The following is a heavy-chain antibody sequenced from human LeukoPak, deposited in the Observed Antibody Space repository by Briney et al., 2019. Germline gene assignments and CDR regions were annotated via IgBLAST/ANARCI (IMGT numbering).Heavy chain of an antibody. D-gene: IGHD3-22*01. V-gene: IGHV4-34*01. CDR1: GGSFSGYY. J-gene: IGHJ6*03. Sequence: PSETLSLTCAVYGGSFSGYYWTWIRQTPEKGLEWIGEMNPSGSTNYNPSLKSRVTISVDTSKNQFSLGLSSVTAADTAVYYCARGRQDVTMIVVVMTAVSYYLDVWGKGTTVTVS. CDR2: MNPSGST. CDR3: ARGRQDVTMIVVVMTAVSYYLDV.